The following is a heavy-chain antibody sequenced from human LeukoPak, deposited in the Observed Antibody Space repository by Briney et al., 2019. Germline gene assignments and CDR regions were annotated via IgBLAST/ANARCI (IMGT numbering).Heavy chain of an antibody. CDR2: IYYSGNT. V-gene: IGHV4-39*01. D-gene: IGHD2-15*01. CDR3: ARHVDGYYYYGMDV. J-gene: IGHJ6*02. Sequence: NTSETLSLTCTVSGGSISSYYWGWIRQPPGKGLEWIGSIYYSGNTYYNPSLKSRVTISADTSKNQFSLKLSSVTAADTAVYYCARHVDGYYYYGMDVWGQGTTVTVSS. CDR1: GGSISSYY.